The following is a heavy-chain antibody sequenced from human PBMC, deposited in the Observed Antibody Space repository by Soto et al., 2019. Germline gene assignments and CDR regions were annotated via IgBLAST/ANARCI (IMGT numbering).Heavy chain of an antibody. CDR1: GGTFSSYA. J-gene: IGHJ6*02. CDR2: IIPIFGTA. V-gene: IGHV1-69*13. D-gene: IGHD1-26*01. CDR3: ARARVGGIVGATPVTQDYYYSGMDV. Sequence: WASVKVSCKASGGTFSSYAISWVRQAPGQGLEWMGGIIPIFGTANYAQKFQGRVTITADESTSTAYMELSSLRSEDTAVYYCARARVGGIVGATPVTQDYYYSGMDVWGQGTTVTVSS.